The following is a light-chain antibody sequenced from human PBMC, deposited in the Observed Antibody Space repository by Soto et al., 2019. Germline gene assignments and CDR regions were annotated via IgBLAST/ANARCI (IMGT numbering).Light chain of an antibody. CDR1: QSISSY. V-gene: IGKV1-5*01. CDR3: QHYNSYSEA. Sequence: DIQMTQSPSILSASVGDRVTITCRASQSISSYLNWYQQKPGKAPKLLIYDASNLESGVPSRFSGSGSGTEFTLTISSLQPDDFATYYCQHYNSYSEAFGQGTKVDIK. J-gene: IGKJ1*01. CDR2: DAS.